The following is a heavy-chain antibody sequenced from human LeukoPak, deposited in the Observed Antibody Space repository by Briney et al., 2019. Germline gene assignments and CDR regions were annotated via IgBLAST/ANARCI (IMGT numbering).Heavy chain of an antibody. J-gene: IGHJ4*02. CDR3: ARRYCSSTSCYPPTEGYSDY. Sequence: GGPLRLSCAASGFTFSDYYMSWLRQAPGKGLEWVSYISSSGSTIYYADSVKGRFTISRDNAKNSLYLQMNSLRAEDTAVYYCARRYCSSTSCYPPTEGYSDYWGQGTLVTVSS. CDR1: GFTFSDYY. D-gene: IGHD2-2*01. CDR2: ISSSGSTI. V-gene: IGHV3-11*01.